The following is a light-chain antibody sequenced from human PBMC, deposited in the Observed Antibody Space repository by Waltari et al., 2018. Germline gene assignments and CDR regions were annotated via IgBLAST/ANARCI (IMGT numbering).Light chain of an antibody. CDR2: LVS. Sequence: QGLLRSSGNSLLDWYLQTPWQSPQVLSYLVSNRASGGPDRFRGSGSGTDFTLKISRVEAEDVGVYFCMQARQTPGTFGQGTKVEIK. V-gene: IGKV2-28*01. CDR3: MQARQTPGT. J-gene: IGKJ1*01. CDR1: QGLLRSSGNSL.